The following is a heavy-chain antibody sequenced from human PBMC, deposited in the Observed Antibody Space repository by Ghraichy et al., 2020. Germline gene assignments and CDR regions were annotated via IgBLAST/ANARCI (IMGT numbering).Heavy chain of an antibody. J-gene: IGHJ6*02. CDR1: GYTFTGYY. CDR3: ARYCSGGSCYPNYYYGMDV. V-gene: IGHV1-2*02. Sequence: ASVKVSCKASGYTFTGYYMHWVRQAPGQGLEWMGWINPNSGGTNYAQKFQGRVTMTRDTSISTAYMELSRLRSDDTAVYYCARYCSGGSCYPNYYYGMDVWGQGTTVTVSS. D-gene: IGHD2-15*01. CDR2: INPNSGGT.